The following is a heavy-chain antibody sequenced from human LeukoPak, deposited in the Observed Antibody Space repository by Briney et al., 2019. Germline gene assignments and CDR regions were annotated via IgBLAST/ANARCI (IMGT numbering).Heavy chain of an antibody. V-gene: IGHV6-1*01. CDR1: GDSVSSDSAA. CDR3: ARKITMVRGVPGAFDI. CDR2: TYYRSKWYN. D-gene: IGHD3-10*01. J-gene: IGHJ3*02. Sequence: SQTLSLTCAISGDSVSSDSAAWSWIRQSPSRGLEWLGRTYYRSKWYNDYAVSVKSRITINPDTSKNQFSLQLNSVTPEDTAVYYCARKITMVRGVPGAFDIWGQGTMVTVSS.